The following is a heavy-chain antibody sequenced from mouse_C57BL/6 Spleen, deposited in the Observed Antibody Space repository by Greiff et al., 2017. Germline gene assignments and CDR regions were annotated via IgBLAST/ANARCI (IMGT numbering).Heavy chain of an antibody. V-gene: IGHV1-69*01. D-gene: IGHD1-1*01. J-gene: IGHJ4*01. CDR3: ARNYGSSLYYAMDY. Sequence: VQLQQPGAELVMPGASVKLSCKASGYTFTSYWMHWVKQRPGQGLEWIGEIDPSASYTNYNQKFEGKSTLTVDKSSSTAYMQHSSLTSEDSAVYYCARNYGSSLYYAMDYWGQGTSVTVSS. CDR1: GYTFTSYW. CDR2: IDPSASYT.